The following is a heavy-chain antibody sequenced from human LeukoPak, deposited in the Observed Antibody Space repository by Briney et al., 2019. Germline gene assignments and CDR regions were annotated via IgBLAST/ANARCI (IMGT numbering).Heavy chain of an antibody. CDR1: GGFNGYH. D-gene: IGHD2-2*01. Sequence: SETLSLTCAVHGGFNGYHWSWIRQSPGKGLEWIGGITYNGVTNYNPSLKVTISVDTSKSLFSLKLSSVTAADTAVYYCARVAYCSSTSCSHPVGMDVWGQGTTVTVSS. CDR2: ITYNGVT. V-gene: IGHV4-34*01. J-gene: IGHJ6*02. CDR3: ARVAYCSSTSCSHPVGMDV.